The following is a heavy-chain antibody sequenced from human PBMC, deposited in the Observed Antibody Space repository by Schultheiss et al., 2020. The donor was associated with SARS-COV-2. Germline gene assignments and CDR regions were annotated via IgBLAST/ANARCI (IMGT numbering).Heavy chain of an antibody. CDR1: GFSLSTSGVG. CDR3: ARVMGGGIAAAALDY. CDR2: IYWDDDK. D-gene: IGHD6-13*01. J-gene: IGHJ4*02. Sequence: SGPTLVKPTQTLTLTCTFSGFSLSTSGVGVGWIRQPPGKALEWLALIYWDDDKRYSPSLKSRLTITKDTSKSQVVLTMTNMDPVDTATYYCARVMGGGIAAAALDYWGQGTLVTVSS. V-gene: IGHV2-5*02.